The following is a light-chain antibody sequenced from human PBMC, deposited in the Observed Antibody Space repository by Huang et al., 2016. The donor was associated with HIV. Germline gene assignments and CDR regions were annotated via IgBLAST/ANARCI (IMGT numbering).Light chain of an antibody. J-gene: IGKJ2*01. CDR1: QSVGSD. CDR3: QQYRDWPPYT. CDR2: SAS. V-gene: IGKV3-15*01. Sequence: EIVLTQSPATLSVSPGERATLSCRASQSVGSDLAWYQHRPGQAPRLRIYSASTRATCSPARFSGSGYGTDFILTVSSLQSEDFALYYCQQYRDWPPYTFGQGTKLEIK.